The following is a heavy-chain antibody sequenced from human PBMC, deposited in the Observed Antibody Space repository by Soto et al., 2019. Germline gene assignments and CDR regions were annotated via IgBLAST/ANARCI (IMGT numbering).Heavy chain of an antibody. D-gene: IGHD2-21*01. Sequence: HPGGSLRLSCTVSGFTLGAYALSWVRQAPGKGRGWVGFIRSRGYNGTQGNAASVRRRFTTSRDKSKSIAYMQMNSLKNKDTAVYYCARAPLVVGASPTEFDYWGQGTVVTVSS. CDR3: ARAPLVVGASPTEFDY. CDR2: IRSRGYNGTQ. CDR1: GFTLGAYA. V-gene: IGHV3-49*04. J-gene: IGHJ4*02.